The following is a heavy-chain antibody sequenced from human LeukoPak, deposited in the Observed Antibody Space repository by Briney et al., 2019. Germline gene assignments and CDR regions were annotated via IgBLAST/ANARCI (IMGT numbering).Heavy chain of an antibody. CDR3: ARDPGVDTAMVGGNWFDP. D-gene: IGHD5-18*01. V-gene: IGHV4-59*01. J-gene: IGHJ5*02. CDR2: IYYSGST. CDR1: GGSISSYY. Sequence: KPSETLSLTCTVSGGSISSYYWSWIRQPPGKGLEWIGYIYYSGSTNYNPSLKSRVTISVDTSKNQFSLKLSSVTAADTAVYYCARDPGVDTAMVGGNWFDPWGQGTLVTVSS.